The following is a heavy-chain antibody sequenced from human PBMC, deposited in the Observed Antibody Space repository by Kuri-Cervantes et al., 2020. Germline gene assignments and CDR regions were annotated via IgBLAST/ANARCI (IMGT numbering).Heavy chain of an antibody. V-gene: IGHV3-21*01. CDR2: IRSSSSYI. J-gene: IGHJ4*02. CDR3: ARHSDSSGYNSPLGY. Sequence: GESLKISCAASGFTFSSYSMNWVRQAPGKGLEWVSSIRSSSSYIYYADSVKGRFTISRDNAKNSLYLQMNSLRAEDTAVYYCARHSDSSGYNSPLGYWGQGTLVTVSS. CDR1: GFTFSSYS. D-gene: IGHD3-22*01.